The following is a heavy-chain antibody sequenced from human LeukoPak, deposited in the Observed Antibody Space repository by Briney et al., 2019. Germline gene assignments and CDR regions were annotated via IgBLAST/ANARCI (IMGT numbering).Heavy chain of an antibody. CDR2: INWNGGST. J-gene: IGHJ4*02. CDR3: ASGITIRDLDY. V-gene: IGHV3-20*04. Sequence: GGSLRLSCAASGFSFADYGMSWVRQAPGKGLEWVSGINWNGGSTGYAGSVRGRFTISRDNAKGSLYLQMDSLRAEDTAVYYCASGITIRDLDYWGQGTLVTVSS. CDR1: GFSFADYG. D-gene: IGHD3-10*01.